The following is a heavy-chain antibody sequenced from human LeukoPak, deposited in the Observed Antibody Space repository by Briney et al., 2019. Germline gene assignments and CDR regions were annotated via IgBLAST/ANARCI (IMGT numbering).Heavy chain of an antibody. Sequence: GGSLRLSRAASGFTFSSYAMSWVRQAPGKGLEWVSAISGSGGSTYYADSVKGRFTISRDNSKNTLYLQMNSLRAEDTAVYYCAKDLGVVVPAAIGYWGQGTLVTVSS. CDR1: GFTFSSYA. CDR3: AKDLGVVVPAAIGY. D-gene: IGHD2-2*01. J-gene: IGHJ4*02. CDR2: ISGSGGST. V-gene: IGHV3-23*01.